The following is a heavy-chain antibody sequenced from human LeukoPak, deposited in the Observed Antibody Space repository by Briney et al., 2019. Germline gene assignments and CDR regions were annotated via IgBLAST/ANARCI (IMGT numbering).Heavy chain of an antibody. Sequence: GGSLRLSCAASGFTFSGSAMHWVRQAPGQGLEWMGWINPNSGGTNYAQKFQGRVTMTRDTSISTAYMELSRLRSDDTAVYYCASWSGDDAFDIWGQGTMVTVSS. J-gene: IGHJ3*02. V-gene: IGHV1-2*02. CDR3: ASWSGDDAFDI. CDR1: GFTFSGSA. CDR2: INPNSGGT.